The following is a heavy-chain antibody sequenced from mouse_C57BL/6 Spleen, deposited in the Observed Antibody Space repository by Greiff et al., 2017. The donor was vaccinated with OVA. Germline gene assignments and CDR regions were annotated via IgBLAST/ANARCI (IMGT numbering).Heavy chain of an antibody. D-gene: IGHD2-4*01. CDR3: ARYDYDPFAD. CDR2: INPNNGGT. V-gene: IGHV1-26*01. CDR1: GYTFTDYY. Sequence: VQLQQSGPELVKPGASVKLSCKASGYTFTDYYMNWVKQSHGKSLEWIGDINPNNGGTSYNQKFKGKATLTVDKSSSTAYMELRSLTSEDSAVYYCARYDYDPFADWGQGTLVTVSA. J-gene: IGHJ3*01.